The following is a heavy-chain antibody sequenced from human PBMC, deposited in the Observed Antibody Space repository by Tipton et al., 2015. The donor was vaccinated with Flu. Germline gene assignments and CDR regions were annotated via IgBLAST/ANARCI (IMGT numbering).Heavy chain of an antibody. D-gene: IGHD2-2*01. Sequence: GSLRLSCAVSEFTVSTNYMTWVRQAPGKGLEWVSVIYSGGSTNYADSVKGRFTTSRDDSKNTLYLQMNGLRAEDTAMYYCARGRGYCVTTTCLLPYDFWGQGTLVTVSS. CDR3: ARGRGYCVTTTCLLPYDF. CDR2: IYSGGST. CDR1: EFTVSTNY. V-gene: IGHV3-53*01. J-gene: IGHJ4*02.